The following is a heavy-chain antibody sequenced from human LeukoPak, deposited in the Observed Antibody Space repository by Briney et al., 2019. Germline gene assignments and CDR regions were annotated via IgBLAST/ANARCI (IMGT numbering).Heavy chain of an antibody. CDR2: ISGSGGST. Sequence: PGGSLRLSCAASGFTFSSYGMSWVRQAPGKGLEWVSAISGSGGSTYYADSVKGRFTISRDNSKNTLYLQMNSLRAEDTAVYYCAKDPRWELRLGYFQHWGQGTLVTVSS. J-gene: IGHJ1*01. CDR3: AKDPRWELRLGYFQH. CDR1: GFTFSSYG. V-gene: IGHV3-23*01. D-gene: IGHD1-26*01.